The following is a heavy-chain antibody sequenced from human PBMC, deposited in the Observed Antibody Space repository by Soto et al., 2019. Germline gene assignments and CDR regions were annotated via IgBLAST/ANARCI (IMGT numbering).Heavy chain of an antibody. CDR1: GFSLDTTSVA. D-gene: IGHD2-21*01. V-gene: IGHV2-5*01. CDR2: IYWNNRE. CDR3: PPTDSPPLWSGH. J-gene: IGHJ4*02. Sequence: QITLKESGPALLKPTQTLTLTCTFSGFSLDTTSVAVGWIRQPPGKALEWLAIIYWNNREAYRPSLKTRLTVTKDPSKSQVVLTMSNMDPVDTATYYCPPTDSPPLWSGHWGEGMLVTVSS.